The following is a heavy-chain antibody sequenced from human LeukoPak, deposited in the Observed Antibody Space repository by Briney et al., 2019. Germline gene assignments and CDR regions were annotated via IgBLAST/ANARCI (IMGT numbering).Heavy chain of an antibody. CDR3: ARGASEEWELPNNNWFDP. V-gene: IGHV1-69*13. Sequence: EASVKVSCKSSGGTFSSYAINWVRQAPGQGLEWMGGIIPIFGTANYAQKFQGRVTITADESTSTAYMELSSLRSEDTAVYYCARGASEEWELPNNNWFDPWGQGTLVTVSS. CDR1: GGTFSSYA. CDR2: IIPIFGTA. J-gene: IGHJ5*02. D-gene: IGHD1-26*01.